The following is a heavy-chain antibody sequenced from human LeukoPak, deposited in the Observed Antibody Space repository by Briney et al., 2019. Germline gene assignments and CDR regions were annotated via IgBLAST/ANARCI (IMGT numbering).Heavy chain of an antibody. CDR1: GFTFCIYA. J-gene: IGHJ4*02. V-gene: IGHV3-23*01. D-gene: IGHD2-15*01. CDR3: AKDRTPDGFYSIDY. Sequence: AGGSLRLSCTGSGFTFCIYAMNWVRQAPGKGLEWVSVITGNSGLIDYADSVKGRFTISRDNDRNTLYLQMTTLRAEDTAIYFCAKDRTPDGFYSIDYWGQGVLVTVSS. CDR2: ITGNSGLI.